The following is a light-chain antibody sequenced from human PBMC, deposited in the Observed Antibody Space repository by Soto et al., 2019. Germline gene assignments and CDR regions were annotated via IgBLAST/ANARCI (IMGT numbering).Light chain of an antibody. Sequence: QSALTQPPSASGSPGQSVTISCTGTSSDVGSYKYVSWYQQHPGKAPKLMIYDVSKRPSGVPDRFSGSKSGNTASLTVSGLQAEDEADYYSSSYAGSNNFVVFGGGTKLTVL. CDR2: DVS. CDR3: SSYAGSNNFVV. V-gene: IGLV2-8*01. CDR1: SSDVGSYKY. J-gene: IGLJ2*01.